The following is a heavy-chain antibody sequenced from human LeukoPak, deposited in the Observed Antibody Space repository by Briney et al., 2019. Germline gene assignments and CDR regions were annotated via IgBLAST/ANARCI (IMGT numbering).Heavy chain of an antibody. D-gene: IGHD6-13*01. CDR2: ISYDGSNK. CDR3: ARAGLGASADV. V-gene: IGHV3-30-3*01. CDR1: GFTFSSYA. J-gene: IGHJ4*02. Sequence: GRSLRLSCAASGFTFSSYAMHWVRQAPGKGLEWVAVISYDGSNKYYADSVKGRFTISRDNSKNTLYLQMNSLRAEDTAVYYCARAGLGASADVWGQGALVTVSS.